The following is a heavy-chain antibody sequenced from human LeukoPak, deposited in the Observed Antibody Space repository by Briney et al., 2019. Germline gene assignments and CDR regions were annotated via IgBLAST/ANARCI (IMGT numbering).Heavy chain of an antibody. V-gene: IGHV1-2*02. J-gene: IGHJ4*02. Sequence: APVKVSCKASGYTFTGYFIHWVRQAPGLGLEWMGWINPNSGGTNYAQKFQGRVTMTRDTSISTAYMELSRLNSDDTAVYYCARDATGVAYGDYADYWGQGTLVTVSS. CDR1: GYTFTGYF. CDR3: ARDATGVAYGDYADY. D-gene: IGHD4-17*01. CDR2: INPNSGGT.